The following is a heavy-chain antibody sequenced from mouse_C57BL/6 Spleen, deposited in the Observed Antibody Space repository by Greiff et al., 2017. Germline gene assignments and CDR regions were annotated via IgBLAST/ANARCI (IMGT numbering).Heavy chain of an antibody. CDR1: GYTFTSYW. Sequence: QVQLLQSGAELVKPGASVKLSCKASGYTFTSYWMHWVKQRPGRGLEWIGGIDPSSGGTKYNEKFKSQATLTVDTPSTTAYMQLSSLTSEDSAVYYGARWDYYGSRFDYWGQGTMLTVSA. D-gene: IGHD1-1*01. J-gene: IGHJ2*01. V-gene: IGHV1-72*01. CDR2: IDPSSGGT. CDR3: ARWDYYGSRFDY.